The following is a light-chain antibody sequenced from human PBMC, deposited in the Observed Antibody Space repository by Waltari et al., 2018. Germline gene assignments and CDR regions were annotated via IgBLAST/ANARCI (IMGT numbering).Light chain of an antibody. Sequence: DIQMTQSPSSLSASVGDRVTITCRASQSSSSYLNWYHQKPGKAPNLLIYDASSLQSGVPSRFSGSGSATDFTTTISSLQPADFATYYCQQSYSTPITFGQGTRLEIK. V-gene: IGKV1-39*01. CDR1: QSSSSY. CDR2: DAS. J-gene: IGKJ5*01. CDR3: QQSYSTPIT.